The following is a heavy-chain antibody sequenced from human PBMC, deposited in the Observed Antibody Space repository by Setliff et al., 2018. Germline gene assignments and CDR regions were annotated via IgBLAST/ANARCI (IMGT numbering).Heavy chain of an antibody. V-gene: IGHV1-46*01. Sequence: ASVKVSCKASGYTFAINNLHWVRQAPGQGLEWMGVINPSSGVTIYAQRIQGRVTMARDTSTSTVYMELSSLTSEDTAVYYCAREEGPTTDPRKNFDSWGQGAPVTVSS. CDR3: AREEGPTTDPRKNFDS. CDR2: INPSSGVT. D-gene: IGHD1-1*01. J-gene: IGHJ5*01. CDR1: GYTFAINN.